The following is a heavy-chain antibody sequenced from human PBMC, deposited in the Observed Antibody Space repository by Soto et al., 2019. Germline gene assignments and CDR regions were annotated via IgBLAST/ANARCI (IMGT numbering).Heavy chain of an antibody. CDR3: VKQLLSLIVVADAFDI. J-gene: IGHJ3*02. Sequence: EVQLLESGGTVVQPGGSLRLSCAASGFTFSTYGVSWVRQAPGKGLEWVSSISGSGYNTFYADSVKGRFTISRDNSNNTAHLLMNNLRADDTALYYCVKQLLSLIVVADAFDIWGQGTMVTVSS. CDR1: GFTFSTYG. D-gene: IGHD3-22*01. CDR2: ISGSGYNT. V-gene: IGHV3-23*01.